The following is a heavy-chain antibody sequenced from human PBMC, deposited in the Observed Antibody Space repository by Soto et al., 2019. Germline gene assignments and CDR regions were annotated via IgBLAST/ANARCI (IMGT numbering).Heavy chain of an antibody. V-gene: IGHV5-51*01. D-gene: IGHD3-3*01. CDR1: GYSFTSYW. CDR3: ATQIFGVAINAFDI. Sequence: GESLKIACKVSGYSFTSYWIGWFRQGPGKGLEWMGIIYPGDSDTRYSPSFQGQVTISADKSISTAYLQWSSLKASDTAMYYCATQIFGVAINAFDIWGQGAMVTVSS. CDR2: IYPGDSDT. J-gene: IGHJ3*02.